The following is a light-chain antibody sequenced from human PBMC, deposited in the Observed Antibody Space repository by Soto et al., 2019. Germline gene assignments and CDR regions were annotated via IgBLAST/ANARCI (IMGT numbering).Light chain of an antibody. Sequence: EVVMTQSPASLSASPGERVTLSCRASQNIRSSLAWYQQRPGQAPRLLIYDASNRATGIPARFSGSGSGTDFTLTISSLEPEDFAVYYCQQRSNWPPALTFGGGTKVDIK. CDR2: DAS. CDR1: QNIRSS. CDR3: QQRSNWPPALT. J-gene: IGKJ4*01. V-gene: IGKV3-11*01.